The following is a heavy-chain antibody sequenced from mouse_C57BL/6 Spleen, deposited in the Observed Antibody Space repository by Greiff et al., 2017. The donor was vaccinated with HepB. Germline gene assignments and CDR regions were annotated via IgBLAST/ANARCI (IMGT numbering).Heavy chain of an antibody. CDR3: ARNYGSTPYYFDY. CDR2: IHPNSGST. CDR1: GYTFTSYW. D-gene: IGHD1-1*01. J-gene: IGHJ2*01. Sequence: QVQLQQPGADLVKPGASVKLSCKASGYTFTSYWMHWVKQRPGQGLEWIGMIHPNSGSTNYNEKFKSKATLTVDKSSSTAYMQLSSLTSEDSAVYYCARNYGSTPYYFDYWGQGTTLTVSS. V-gene: IGHV1-64*01.